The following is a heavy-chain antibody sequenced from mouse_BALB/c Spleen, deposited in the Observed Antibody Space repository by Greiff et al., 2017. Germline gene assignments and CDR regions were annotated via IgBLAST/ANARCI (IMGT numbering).Heavy chain of an antibody. Sequence: EVQLVESGGGLVKPGGSLKLSCAASGFTFSSYAMSWVRQTPERRLEWVASISSGGSTYYPDSVKGRFTISGDNARNILYLQMSSLRSEDTAMYYCARSSSSLDYWGQGTTLTVSS. V-gene: IGHV5-6-5*01. CDR2: ISSGGST. CDR1: GFTFSSYA. J-gene: IGHJ2*01. CDR3: ARSSSSLDY. D-gene: IGHD1-1*01.